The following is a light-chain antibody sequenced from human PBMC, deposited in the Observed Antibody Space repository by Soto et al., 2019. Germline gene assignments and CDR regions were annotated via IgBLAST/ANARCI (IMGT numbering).Light chain of an antibody. CDR1: NIGSKS. J-gene: IGLJ2*01. Sequence: SYELTQPPSVSVAPGKTARITCGGTNIGSKSVHWYQQKPGQSPVLVIYYDSDRPSGIPERFSGSNSGITATLTISRVEDGDEADYYCQLWDSSSDHPSFGGGTKLTVL. CDR2: YDS. V-gene: IGLV3-21*04. CDR3: QLWDSSSDHPS.